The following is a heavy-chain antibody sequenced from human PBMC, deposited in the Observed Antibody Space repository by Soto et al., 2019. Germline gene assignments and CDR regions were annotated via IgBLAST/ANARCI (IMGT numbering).Heavy chain of an antibody. D-gene: IGHD6-19*01. Sequence: QVQLVESGGGVVQPGRSLRLSCAASGFTFSSYGMHWVRQAPGKGLEWVAVIGYDGSNKYYAASVKGRFTISRDNSKNTMYLQMNSLRDEDTAVYYCAREGGIAVAGYDYWGQGTLVTVSS. CDR1: GFTFSSYG. J-gene: IGHJ4*02. V-gene: IGHV3-33*01. CDR3: AREGGIAVAGYDY. CDR2: IGYDGSNK.